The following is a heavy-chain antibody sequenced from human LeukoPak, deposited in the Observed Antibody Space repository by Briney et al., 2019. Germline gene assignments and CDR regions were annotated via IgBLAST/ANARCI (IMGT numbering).Heavy chain of an antibody. CDR3: APFITGESANGGFDI. V-gene: IGHV3-30*03. Sequence: GGSLRLSCAASGFTFSSYGMHWVRQAPGKGLEWVAVISYDGSNKYYADSVKGRFTISRDNSKNTLYLQMNSLRSEDTAVYYCAPFITGESANGGFDIWGQGTMVTVSS. J-gene: IGHJ3*02. CDR1: GFTFSSYG. D-gene: IGHD7-27*01. CDR2: ISYDGSNK.